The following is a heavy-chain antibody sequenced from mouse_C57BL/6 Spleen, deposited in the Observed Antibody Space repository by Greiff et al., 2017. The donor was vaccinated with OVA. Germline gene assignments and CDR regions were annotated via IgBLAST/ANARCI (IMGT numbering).Heavy chain of an antibody. CDR2: ISSGSSTI. V-gene: IGHV5-17*01. Sequence: DVKLVESGGGLVKPGGSLKLSCAASGFTFSDYGMHWVRQAPEKGLEWVAYISSGSSTIYYADTVKGRFTISRDNAKNTLFLQMTSLRSEDTAMYYCARKENGYYIWYFDVWGTGTTVTVSS. CDR3: ARKENGYYIWYFDV. CDR1: GFTFSDYG. J-gene: IGHJ1*03. D-gene: IGHD2-3*01.